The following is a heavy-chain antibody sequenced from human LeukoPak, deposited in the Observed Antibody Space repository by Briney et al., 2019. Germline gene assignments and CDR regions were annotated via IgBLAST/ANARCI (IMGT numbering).Heavy chain of an antibody. J-gene: IGHJ4*02. CDR1: GFTFTSYA. V-gene: IGHV3-23*01. Sequence: QTGGSLRLSCAASGFTFTSYAMSWVRQAPGKGLEWVSAISGSGGSTYYADSVKGRFSISTDHSTNTLYLQMNSLRAADTSVSFCARSPLRLGDLSSIFDYWGQGTLVTVSS. CDR2: ISGSGGST. CDR3: ARSPLRLGDLSSIFDY. D-gene: IGHD3-16*02.